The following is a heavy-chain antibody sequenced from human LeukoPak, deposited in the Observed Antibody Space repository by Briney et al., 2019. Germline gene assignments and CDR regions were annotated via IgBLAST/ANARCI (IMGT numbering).Heavy chain of an antibody. Sequence: ASVKVSCKVFGYTLTELSMHWVRQAPGKGLEWMGGFDPEDGETIYAQKFQGRVTMTEDTSTDTAYMELSSLRSEDTAVYYCARFRGRYYDFWSGYPRARYGMDVWGQGTTVTVPS. CDR2: FDPEDGET. CDR1: GYTLTELS. CDR3: ARFRGRYYDFWSGYPRARYGMDV. V-gene: IGHV1-24*01. J-gene: IGHJ6*02. D-gene: IGHD3-3*01.